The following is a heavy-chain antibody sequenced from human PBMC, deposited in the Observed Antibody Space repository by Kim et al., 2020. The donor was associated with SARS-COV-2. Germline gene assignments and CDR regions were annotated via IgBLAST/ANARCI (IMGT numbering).Heavy chain of an antibody. V-gene: IGHV3-33*01. CDR3: ARDRFMAVAGPIDY. Sequence: ADSVQGRFTISRANSKNTQYLQMNSLRAEDTAVYYCARDRFMAVAGPIDYWGQGTLVTVSS. D-gene: IGHD6-19*01. J-gene: IGHJ4*02.